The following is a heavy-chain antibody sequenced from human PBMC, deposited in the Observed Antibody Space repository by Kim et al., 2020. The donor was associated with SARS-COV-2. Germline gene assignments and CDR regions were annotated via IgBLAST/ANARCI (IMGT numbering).Heavy chain of an antibody. D-gene: IGHD3-22*01. J-gene: IGHJ4*02. Sequence: AGSVKGQFTLTHDNSKTTLYLQMNSVKSEDTAVYYGAKGADYYDSSGYPYWGQGTLVTVSS. V-gene: IGHV3-23*01. CDR3: AKGADYYDSSGYPY.